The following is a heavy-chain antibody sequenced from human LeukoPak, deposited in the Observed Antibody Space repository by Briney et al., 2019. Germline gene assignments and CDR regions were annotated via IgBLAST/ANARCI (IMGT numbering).Heavy chain of an antibody. D-gene: IGHD3-10*01. J-gene: IGHJ6*02. CDR3: ARVMKVRGITFFGMDV. Sequence: SETLSLTCTVSGGSISNYYWSWIRQPPGKGLEWIGYIFYTGSTAYNSSLESRVTISVDSSKNQVSLRLNSVIAADTAVYYCARVMKVRGITFFGMDVWGQGTTVTVPS. V-gene: IGHV4-59*01. CDR1: GGSISNYY. CDR2: IFYTGST.